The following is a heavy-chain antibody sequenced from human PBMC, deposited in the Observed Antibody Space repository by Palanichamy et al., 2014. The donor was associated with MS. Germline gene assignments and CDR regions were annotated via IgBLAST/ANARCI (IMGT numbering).Heavy chain of an antibody. CDR1: GGSISTYY. V-gene: IGHV4-59*01. CDR2: IHNSGNT. CDR3: AREMAHCSGGSCLGMDV. D-gene: IGHD2-15*01. J-gene: IGHJ6*02. Sequence: QVQLLELGPGLVKPSETLSLTCTVSGGSISTYYWSWIRQPPGKGLEWIGYIHNSGNTNYNPSLKSRVAMSVDTSKNQFSLRLSSVTAADTAVYYCAREMAHCSGGSCLGMDVWGQGTTVIVSS.